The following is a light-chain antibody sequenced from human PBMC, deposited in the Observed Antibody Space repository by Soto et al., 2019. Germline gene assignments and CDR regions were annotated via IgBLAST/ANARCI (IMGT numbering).Light chain of an antibody. V-gene: IGKV1-39*01. CDR3: QQVYRMPPT. J-gene: IGKJ1*01. CDR1: QGISSY. Sequence: DIQLTQSPSFLSASVGDRVTITCRASQGISSYLNWYQQKPGKAPKLLIYAASSLQSGVPSRFSGSGSGTDFTLTISSLQPEDFATYYCQQVYRMPPTFGQGTKVDIK. CDR2: AAS.